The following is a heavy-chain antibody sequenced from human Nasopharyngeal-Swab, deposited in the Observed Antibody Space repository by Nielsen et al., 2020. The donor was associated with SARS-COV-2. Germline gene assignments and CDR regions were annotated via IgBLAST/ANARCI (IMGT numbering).Heavy chain of an antibody. J-gene: IGHJ4*02. Sequence: SETLSLTCTVSGGSISSYYWSWIRQPPGKGLEWIGSIYHSGSTYYNPSLKSRVTISVDTSKNQFSLKLSSVTAAGTAAYYCARVYCGGDCYSLGERYYFDYWGQGTLVTVSS. V-gene: IGHV4-38-2*02. D-gene: IGHD2-21*02. CDR1: GGSISSYY. CDR2: IYHSGST. CDR3: ARVYCGGDCYSLGERYYFDY.